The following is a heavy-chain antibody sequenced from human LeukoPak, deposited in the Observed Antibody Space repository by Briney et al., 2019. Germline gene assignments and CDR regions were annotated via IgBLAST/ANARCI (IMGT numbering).Heavy chain of an antibody. J-gene: IGHJ3*02. Sequence: SETLSLTCTVSGCSVSSGPFYWSWIRQAPGKGLELIGYIYHSGNTNYNPSLKSRVTISIDTSKNQFSLKLNSVTAADTAMYYCARRSFDYGDYGRPFDMWGQGTTVTVSS. V-gene: IGHV4-61*01. CDR1: GCSVSSGPFY. CDR3: ARRSFDYGDYGRPFDM. D-gene: IGHD4-17*01. CDR2: IYHSGNT.